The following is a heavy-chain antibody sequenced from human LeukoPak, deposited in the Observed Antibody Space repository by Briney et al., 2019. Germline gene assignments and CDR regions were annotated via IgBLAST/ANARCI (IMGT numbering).Heavy chain of an antibody. V-gene: IGHV3-21*01. CDR2: ISSSGTYI. CDR3: ASSFPRRDDYISNYFDY. J-gene: IGHJ4*02. Sequence: GGSLRLSCAASGFTFSTYSMNWVRQAPGRGLEWVSSISSSGTYIYYADSMRGRFTISRDNSKNSLCLQMNSLRAEDTAVYYCASSFPRRDDYISNYFDYWGQGTLVTVSS. D-gene: IGHD5-24*01. CDR1: GFTFSTYS.